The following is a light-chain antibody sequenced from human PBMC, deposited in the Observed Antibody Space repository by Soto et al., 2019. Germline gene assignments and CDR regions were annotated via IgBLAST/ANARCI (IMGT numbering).Light chain of an antibody. Sequence: QSALTEPACVSGSPGQSITISCTGTSSDIGSYNLVSWYQHHPGKAPKFLIYEGTKRPSGVSSRFSGSKSANTASLTISGLQAEDEAYYYCCSYAGSSTYVFGTGTKVTVL. CDR1: SSDIGSYNL. V-gene: IGLV2-23*01. CDR2: EGT. J-gene: IGLJ1*01. CDR3: CSYAGSSTYV.